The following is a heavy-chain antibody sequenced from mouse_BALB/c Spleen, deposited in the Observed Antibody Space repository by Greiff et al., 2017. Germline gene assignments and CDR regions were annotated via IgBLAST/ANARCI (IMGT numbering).Heavy chain of an antibody. CDR2: ISSGGSYT. V-gene: IGHV5-6*01. CDR1: GFTFSSYG. Sequence: EVKLVESGGDLVKPGGSLKLSCAASGFTFSSYGMSWVRQTPDKRLEWVATISSGGSYTYYPDSVKGRFTISRDNAKNTLYLQMSSLKSEDTAMYYCARHLDVWGAGTTVTVSS. J-gene: IGHJ1*01. CDR3: ARHLDV.